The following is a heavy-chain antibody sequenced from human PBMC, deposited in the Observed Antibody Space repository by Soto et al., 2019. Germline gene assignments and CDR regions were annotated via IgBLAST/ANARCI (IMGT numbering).Heavy chain of an antibody. J-gene: IGHJ6*03. Sequence: ASVKVSCKASGYTFTSYGISWVRQAPGQGLEWMGWISAYNGNTNYAQKLQGRVTMTTDTSTSTAYMELRSLRSDDTAVYYCAREYSGYDFDIWNYYYDYMDVWGKGTTVTVSS. CDR3: AREYSGYDFDIWNYYYDYMDV. CDR2: ISAYNGNT. V-gene: IGHV1-18*01. D-gene: IGHD5-12*01. CDR1: GYTFTSYG.